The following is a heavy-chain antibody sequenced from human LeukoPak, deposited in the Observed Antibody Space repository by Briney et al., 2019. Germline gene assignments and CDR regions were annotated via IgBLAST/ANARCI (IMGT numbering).Heavy chain of an antibody. CDR2: VYYSGST. D-gene: IGHD4-17*01. J-gene: IGHJ3*02. Sequence: SETLSLTCTVSGGSISNYYWSWIRQPPGKGLEWIGYVYYSGSTNYNPSLKSRVTISVDTSKNQFSLKLSSVTAADTAVYYCARPRYGDGAFDIWGQGTMVTVSS. CDR1: GGSISNYY. CDR3: ARPRYGDGAFDI. V-gene: IGHV4-59*08.